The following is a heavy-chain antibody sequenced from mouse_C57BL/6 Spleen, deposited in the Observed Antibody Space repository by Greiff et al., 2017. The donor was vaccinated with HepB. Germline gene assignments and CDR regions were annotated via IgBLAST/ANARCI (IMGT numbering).Heavy chain of an antibody. V-gene: IGHV1-82*01. D-gene: IGHD1-1*01. CDR3: ARSEDFTVVGYCDG. J-gene: IGHJ1*03. Sequence: VKLVESGPELVKPGASVKISCKASGYAFSSSWMNWVKQRPGKGLEWIGRIYPGDGDTNYNGKFKGKATLTADKSSSTAYMQLSSLTSEDSAVYFCARSEDFTVVGYCDGWGTGTTVTVSS. CDR2: IYPGDGDT. CDR1: GYAFSSSW.